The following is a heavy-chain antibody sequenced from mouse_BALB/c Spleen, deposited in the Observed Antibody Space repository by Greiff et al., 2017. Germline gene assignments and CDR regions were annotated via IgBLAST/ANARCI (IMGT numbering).Heavy chain of an antibody. V-gene: IGHV5-4*02. J-gene: IGHJ3*01. CDR2: ISDGGSYT. D-gene: IGHD2-4*01. CDR1: GFTFSDYY. CDR3: ARAIYYDYAWFAY. Sequence: VQLQQSGGGLVKPGGSLKLSCAASGFTFSDYYMYWVRQTPEKRLEWVATISDGGSYTYYPDSVKGRFTISRDNAKNNLYLQMSSLKSEDTAMYYCARAIYYDYAWFAYWGQGTLVTVSA.